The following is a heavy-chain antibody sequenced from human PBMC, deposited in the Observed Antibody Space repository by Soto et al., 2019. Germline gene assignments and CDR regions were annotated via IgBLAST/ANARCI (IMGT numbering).Heavy chain of an antibody. D-gene: IGHD5-18*01. CDR2: IFYSGST. CDR1: GCSFSTNY. J-gene: IGHJ5*02. V-gene: IGHV4-59*01. Sequence: PAETLSPTCTVSGCSFSTNYWSWIRQPPGKGLEWFGHIFYSGSTNYTPALKSRGTISVDTSKSQFSLKLSSVTAADTAVYYCAKDSGYNYGYFRWFDPWGQGTLVTVSS. CDR3: AKDSGYNYGYFRWFDP.